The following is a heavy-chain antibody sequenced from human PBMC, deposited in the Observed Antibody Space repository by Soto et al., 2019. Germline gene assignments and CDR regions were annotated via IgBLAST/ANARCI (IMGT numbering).Heavy chain of an antibody. J-gene: IGHJ4*02. CDR3: AKGSIEYSASVDS. D-gene: IGHD5-12*01. CDR1: GFSFSSYA. V-gene: IGHV3-23*01. CDR2: ISARGGRS. Sequence: DVQLLESGGGLVQPGGSLRLSCAASGFSFSSYAMVWVRQAPGKGLEWVAVISARGGRSYFADSVKGRFTLSRDNSKNVLSLEMNSLRAEVAAIYFCAKGSIEYSASVDSWGQGTLVVVSS.